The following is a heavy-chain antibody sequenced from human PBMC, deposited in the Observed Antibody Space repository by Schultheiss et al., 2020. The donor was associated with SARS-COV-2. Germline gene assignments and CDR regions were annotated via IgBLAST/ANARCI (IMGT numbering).Heavy chain of an antibody. Sequence: GGSLRLSCAASGFTFSSYSMNWVRQAPGKGLEWVSYISSSSTYIYYADSVRGRFTISRDNAKNSLYLQMNSLRAEDTAVYFCARDRGDLWGRGTLVTVSS. J-gene: IGHJ2*01. CDR2: ISSSSTYI. CDR3: ARDRGDL. CDR1: GFTFSSYS. V-gene: IGHV3-21*05. D-gene: IGHD5-24*01.